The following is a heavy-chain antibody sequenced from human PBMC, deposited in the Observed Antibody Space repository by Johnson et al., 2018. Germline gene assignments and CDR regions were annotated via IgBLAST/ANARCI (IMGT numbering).Heavy chain of an antibody. Sequence: EVQLVQSGGGLVQPGGSLRLSCAASGFNFGIFSMNWVRQAPGKGLEWLSYISSSSTTIYYADSVKGRFTISRHNAKNSLFLQMNSLRDEDTAVYYCARDHWDSGGYYNEYVQHWGQGTLVTVSS. D-gene: IGHD3-22*01. CDR2: ISSSSTTI. V-gene: IGHV3-48*02. CDR3: ARDHWDSGGYYNEYVQH. J-gene: IGHJ1*01. CDR1: GFNFGIFS.